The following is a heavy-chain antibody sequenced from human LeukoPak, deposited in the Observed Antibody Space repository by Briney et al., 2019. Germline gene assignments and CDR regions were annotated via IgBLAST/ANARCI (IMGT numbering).Heavy chain of an antibody. J-gene: IGHJ4*02. Sequence: PSETLSLTCTVSGGSISSSSYYWGWIRQPPGKGLEWIGSIYYSGSTYYNPSLKSRVTISVDTSKNQFSLKLSSVTAADTAVYYCARGSQTVGTVVTLDYWGQGTLVTVSS. V-gene: IGHV4-39*07. CDR2: IYYSGST. D-gene: IGHD4-23*01. CDR3: ARGSQTVGTVVTLDY. CDR1: GGSISSSSYY.